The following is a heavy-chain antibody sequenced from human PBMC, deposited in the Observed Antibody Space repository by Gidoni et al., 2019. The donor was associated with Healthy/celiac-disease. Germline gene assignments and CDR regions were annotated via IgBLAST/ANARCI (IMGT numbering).Heavy chain of an antibody. V-gene: IGHV5-51*03. D-gene: IGHD4-4*01. J-gene: IGHJ4*02. CDR3: ARSVTTTCCYFDY. Sequence: EVQLVQSGAEVKKPGESLKISCKGSGYSFTLYWIGWVLQMPGKGLEWMGIIYPGDSDTRYIPSFQGQVTISADKSISTAYLHWISLKASDTAMYYCARSVTTTCCYFDYWGQGTLVTVSS. CDR1: GYSFTLYW. CDR2: IYPGDSDT.